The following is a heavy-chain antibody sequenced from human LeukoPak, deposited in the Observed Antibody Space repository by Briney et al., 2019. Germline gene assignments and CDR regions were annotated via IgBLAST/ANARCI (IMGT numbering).Heavy chain of an antibody. D-gene: IGHD2-2*01. V-gene: IGHV3-49*04. J-gene: IGHJ5*02. CDR1: GFTFGDYA. Sequence: GRSLRLSCTASGFTFGDYAMSWVRQAPGKGLEWVGFIRSKAYGGTTEYAASVKGRFTISRDDSKSIAYLQMNSLKTEGTAVYYCTRLVVPAARFDPWGQGTLVTVSS. CDR2: IRSKAYGGTT. CDR3: TRLVVPAARFDP.